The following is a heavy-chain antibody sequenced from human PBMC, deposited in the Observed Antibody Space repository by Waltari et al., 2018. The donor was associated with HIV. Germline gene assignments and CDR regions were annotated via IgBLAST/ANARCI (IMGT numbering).Heavy chain of an antibody. Sequence: EVHLAESGGGLVQPGESLRLSCAGSGLSGATRALTWVRQAPGKGLQWVSSIGTSDNSTYYLDSVRGRFLISRDDSQTTVSLQMDRLTTNDTAVYYCASEAAVSAGPLDSWGQGIAVIVSS. D-gene: IGHD6-19*01. CDR3: ASEAAVSAGPLDS. V-gene: IGHV3-23*05. CDR1: GLSGATRA. CDR2: IGTSDNST. J-gene: IGHJ4*02.